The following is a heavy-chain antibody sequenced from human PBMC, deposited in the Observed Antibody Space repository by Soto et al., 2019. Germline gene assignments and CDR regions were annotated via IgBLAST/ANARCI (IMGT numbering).Heavy chain of an antibody. CDR1: GDSVSSNSAA. Sequence: QTLSLTCVTSGDSVSSNSAAWNWIRQSPSRGLEWLGRTYYRSKWYNDYAVSVKSRITINPDTSKNQFSLQLNSVTPEDTAVYYCARAYDYVGGSYRLWTPMDFWGQGPTVTLSS. CDR3: ARAYDYVGGSYRLWTPMDF. J-gene: IGHJ6*02. CDR2: TYYRSKWYN. V-gene: IGHV6-1*01. D-gene: IGHD3-16*02.